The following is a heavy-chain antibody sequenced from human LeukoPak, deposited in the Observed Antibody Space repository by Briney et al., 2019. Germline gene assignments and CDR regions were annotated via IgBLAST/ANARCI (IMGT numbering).Heavy chain of an antibody. CDR3: ARGGLLWFGELLSFDY. D-gene: IGHD3-10*01. CDR1: GFTFSSYS. CDR2: ISSSSSTI. Sequence: GGSLRLSCAASGFTFSSYSTNWVRQAPGKGLEWVSYISSSSSTIYYADSVKGRFTISRDNAKNSLYLQMNSLRAEDTAVYYCARGGLLWFGELLSFDYWGQGTLVTVSS. V-gene: IGHV3-48*01. J-gene: IGHJ4*02.